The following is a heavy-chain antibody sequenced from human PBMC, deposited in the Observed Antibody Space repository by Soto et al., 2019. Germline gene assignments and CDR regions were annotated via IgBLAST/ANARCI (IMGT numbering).Heavy chain of an antibody. CDR2: IYYSGST. CDR3: ASREVVVVFDY. D-gene: IGHD2-2*01. J-gene: IGHJ4*02. CDR1: GGSISSVFYY. V-gene: IGHV4-31*03. Sequence: SDTLSLTCTVSGGSISSVFYYWSWIRQHPGKGLEWIGYIYYSGSTYYNPSLKGRVTISVDTSKNQFSLKLSSVTAADTAVYYCASREVVVVFDYWGQGTLVTVSS.